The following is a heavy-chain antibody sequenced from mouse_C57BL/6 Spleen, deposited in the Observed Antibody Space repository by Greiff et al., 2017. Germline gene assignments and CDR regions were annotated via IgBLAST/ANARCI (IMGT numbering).Heavy chain of an antibody. CDR1: GYTFTSYT. J-gene: IGHJ1*03. Sequence: VKLVESGAELARPGASVKMSCKASGYTFTSYTMHWVKQRPGQGLEWIGYINPSSGYTKYNQKFKDKATLTADKSSSTAYMQLSSLTSEDSAVYYCARSISNYWYFDVWGTGTTVTVSS. V-gene: IGHV1-4*01. D-gene: IGHD2-5*01. CDR2: INPSSGYT. CDR3: ARSISNYWYFDV.